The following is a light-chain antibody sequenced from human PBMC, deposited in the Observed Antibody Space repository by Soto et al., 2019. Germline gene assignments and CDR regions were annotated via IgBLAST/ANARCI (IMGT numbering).Light chain of an antibody. CDR1: SSDVGGNH. J-gene: IGLJ1*01. CDR2: DVS. Sequence: QSALTQPASVSGSPGQSITISCTGTSSDVGGNHVSWYQQHPVKAPRLIIYDVSNRPSGISNRFSGSKSDNTASLTISGLQADDEADYYCSSHTSSSRYVFGTGTKLTVL. V-gene: IGLV2-14*01. CDR3: SSHTSSSRYV.